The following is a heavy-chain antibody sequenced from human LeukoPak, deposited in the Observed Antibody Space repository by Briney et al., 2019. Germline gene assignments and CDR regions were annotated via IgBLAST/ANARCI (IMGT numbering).Heavy chain of an antibody. CDR1: GFTFSTYA. V-gene: IGHV3-23*01. CDR3: ATRRDGYTDAFDI. D-gene: IGHD5-24*01. Sequence: GGSLRLSCVASGFTFSTYAMHWVRQAPGKGLEWVSTITGSGGSTYYADSVKGRFTISRDNSKNTLYLQMNSLRAEDTAVYYCATRRDGYTDAFDIWGQGTMVTVSS. CDR2: ITGSGGST. J-gene: IGHJ3*02.